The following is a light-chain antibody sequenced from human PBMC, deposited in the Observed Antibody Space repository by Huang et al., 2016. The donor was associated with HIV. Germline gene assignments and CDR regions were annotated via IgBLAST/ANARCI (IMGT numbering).Light chain of an antibody. Sequence: DIQMTQFPTSLSASVGDRLSISCRSSQSISKYLNWYQQKPGVAPKLLISGTSNLQSGVPTRFSGSGSGTHFTLAINNLQPEDSATYYCQQSYSVPRTFGQGTKLQI. CDR3: QQSYSVPRT. J-gene: IGKJ2*01. CDR2: GTS. V-gene: IGKV1-39*01. CDR1: QSISKY.